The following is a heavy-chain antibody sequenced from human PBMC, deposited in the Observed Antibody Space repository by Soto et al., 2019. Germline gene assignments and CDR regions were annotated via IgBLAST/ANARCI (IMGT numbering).Heavy chain of an antibody. CDR1: GGSFSGYY. D-gene: IGHD3-3*01. CDR2: INHIGST. J-gene: IGHJ2*01. V-gene: IGHV4-34*01. Sequence: SETLSLTCAVYGGSFSGYYWSWIRQPPGKGLEWIGEINHIGSTNYNPSLKSRVTISVDTSKNQFSLKLSSVTAADTAVYFCARTFYDFWSGYLTGYFDLWGRGTLVTVSS. CDR3: ARTFYDFWSGYLTGYFDL.